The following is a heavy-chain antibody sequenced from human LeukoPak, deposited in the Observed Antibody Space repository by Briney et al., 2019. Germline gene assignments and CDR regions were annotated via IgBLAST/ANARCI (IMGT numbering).Heavy chain of an antibody. CDR3: ARAQRYCSSTSCSYYFDY. CDR1: GYTFTSYD. D-gene: IGHD2-2*01. V-gene: IGHV1-8*01. J-gene: IGHJ4*02. Sequence: ASVKVSCKDSGYTFTSYDINWVRQAAGQGLEWMGWMNPNSGNTGYAQKFQGRVTMTRNTSISTAYMELSSLRSEDTAVYYCARAQRYCSSTSCSYYFDYWGQGTLVTVSS. CDR2: MNPNSGNT.